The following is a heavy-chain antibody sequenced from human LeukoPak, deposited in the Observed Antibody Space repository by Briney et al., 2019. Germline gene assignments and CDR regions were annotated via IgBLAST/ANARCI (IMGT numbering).Heavy chain of an antibody. Sequence: PSETLSLTCTVSGGSISSGDYYWSWIRQPPGKGLEWIGYIYYSGSTYYNPSLKSRVTISVDTSKNQFSLKLSSVTAADTAVYYCASSLWDLWSGYSFQHWGQGTLVTVSS. CDR3: ASSLWDLWSGYSFQH. J-gene: IGHJ1*01. D-gene: IGHD3-3*01. CDR2: IYYSGST. V-gene: IGHV4-30-4*08. CDR1: GGSISSGDYY.